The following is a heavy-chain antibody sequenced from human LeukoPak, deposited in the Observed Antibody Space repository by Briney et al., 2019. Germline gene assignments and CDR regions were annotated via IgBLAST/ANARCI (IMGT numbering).Heavy chain of an antibody. J-gene: IGHJ3*02. CDR3: ARAPLYCSGGSCYLDAFDI. CDR1: GGSISSSSYY. Sequence: PSETLSLTCTVSGGSISSSSYYWGWIRQPPGKGLEWIGTIYYSGSTYYNPSLKSRVTISVDTSKNQFSLKLSSVTAADTAVYYCARAPLYCSGGSCYLDAFDIWGQGTMVTVSS. V-gene: IGHV4-39*07. CDR2: IYYSGST. D-gene: IGHD2-15*01.